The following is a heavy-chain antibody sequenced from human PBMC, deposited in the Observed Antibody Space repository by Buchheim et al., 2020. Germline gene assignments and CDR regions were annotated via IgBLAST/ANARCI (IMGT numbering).Heavy chain of an antibody. V-gene: IGHV3-30*04. J-gene: IGHJ4*02. Sequence: QVQLVESGGGVVQPGRSLRLSCAASGISFSRYSMHWVRQAPGKALEWVAVISDDATRTYYADSVRGRFTISRDNPSNTLYLQMGSLRLDDTAVFYCASDLSGGGLDYGGQGTL. CDR3: ASDLSGGGLDY. D-gene: IGHD2-15*01. CDR2: ISDDATRT. CDR1: GISFSRYS.